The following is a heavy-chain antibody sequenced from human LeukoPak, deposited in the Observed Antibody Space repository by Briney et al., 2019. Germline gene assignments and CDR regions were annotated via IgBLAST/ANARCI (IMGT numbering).Heavy chain of an antibody. CDR1: SGFISSYY. J-gene: IGHJ3*02. CDR2: INYSGRI. V-gene: IGHV4-59*01. Sequence: SETLSLTCIVSSGFISSYYWSWIRQTPGKGLEWIAFINYSGRIKYNPSLQSRVSISLETSKNHFSLQLRSVRAADTAVYYCARLVDYDNSGDPDIFDIWGQGTIVSIS. CDR3: ARLVDYDNSGDPDIFDI. D-gene: IGHD3-22*01.